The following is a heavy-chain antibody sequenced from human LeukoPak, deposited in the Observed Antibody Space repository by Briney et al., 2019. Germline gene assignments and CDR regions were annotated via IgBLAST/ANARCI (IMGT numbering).Heavy chain of an antibody. CDR3: ARSGYTYGYRYYDY. CDR2: FYPGDSDT. D-gene: IGHD5-18*01. J-gene: IGHJ4*02. CDR1: GYTFTSYW. V-gene: IGHV5-51*01. Sequence: GESPKISCKASGYTFTSYWIGWVRQMPGKGLEWMGIFYPGDSDTRYSPSFQGQVTISVDRSISTAYLQWSSLKASDTAMYYCARSGYTYGYRYYDYWGQGTLVTVSS.